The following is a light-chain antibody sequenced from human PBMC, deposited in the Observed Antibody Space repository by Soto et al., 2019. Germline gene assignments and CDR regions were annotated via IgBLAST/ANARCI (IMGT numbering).Light chain of an antibody. CDR3: QSYDSSLSGSWV. CDR1: SSNTGAGYN. V-gene: IGLV1-40*01. Sequence: SVLTQPPSVSGAPGQRVTISCTGSSSNTGAGYNVHWYQQLPGTAPKLLIFDNRHRPSGVPDRFSGSKSGTSASLAITGLQAEDEGDYYCQSYDSSLSGSWVFGGGTKVTVL. CDR2: DNR. J-gene: IGLJ3*02.